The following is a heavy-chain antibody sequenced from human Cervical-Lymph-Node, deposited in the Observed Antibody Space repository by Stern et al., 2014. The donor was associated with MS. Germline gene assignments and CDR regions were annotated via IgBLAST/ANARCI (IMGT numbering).Heavy chain of an antibody. V-gene: IGHV3-33*01. Sequence: VQLVESGGGVVQPGRSLRLSCAASGFSFSSFAMHWVRQAPGKGLEWVAGIWYDGSDKYYTDSVKGRFTISRDNSKNTLSLQMNSLRAEDTAVYYCARDTAAVAVPGAVQMGLDYWGQGTLVSVSS. CDR3: ARDTAAVAVPGAVQMGLDY. J-gene: IGHJ4*02. CDR2: IWYDGSDK. CDR1: GFSFSSFA. D-gene: IGHD2-2*01.